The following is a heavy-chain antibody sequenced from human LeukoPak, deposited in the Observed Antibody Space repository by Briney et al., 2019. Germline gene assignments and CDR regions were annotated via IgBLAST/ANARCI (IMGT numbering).Heavy chain of an antibody. V-gene: IGHV4-61*08. CDR3: ARDGRLGGRSRSVGGFDP. CDR1: GGSVSSGDHY. Sequence: SETLSLTCSVSGGSVSSGDHYWTWIRQSPGKGLEWIGYIYYTGSTNYNPSLKSRVTISVDTSKNQFSLKLSSVTAADTAVYYCARDGRLGGRSRSVGGFDPWGQGTLVTVSS. J-gene: IGHJ5*02. D-gene: IGHD1-26*01. CDR2: IYYTGST.